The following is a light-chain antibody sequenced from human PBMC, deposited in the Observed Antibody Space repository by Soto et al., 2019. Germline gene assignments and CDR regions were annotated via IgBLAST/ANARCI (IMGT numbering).Light chain of an antibody. CDR3: VQGTHWPWT. CDR2: LVY. J-gene: IGKJ1*01. Sequence: DVVMTQSPLSLSVTLGQPASISCRSSQGLVYSDGNTFLNWFHQRPGQSPRSLIYLVYNRDSGVPDRFSGSGSGTDYTLTISRVEAEDVGIYYCVQGTHWPWTFGQGTKVEIK. V-gene: IGKV2-30*01. CDR1: QGLVYSDGNTF.